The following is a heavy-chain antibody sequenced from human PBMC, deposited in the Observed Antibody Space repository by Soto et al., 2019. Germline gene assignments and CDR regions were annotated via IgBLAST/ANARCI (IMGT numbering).Heavy chain of an antibody. CDR3: ARRSSDFWSGYSPFDY. CDR2: IYYSGST. CDR1: GGSISSYY. V-gene: IGHV4-59*12. J-gene: IGHJ4*02. D-gene: IGHD3-3*01. Sequence: QVQLQESGPGLVKPSETLSLTCTVSGGSISSYYWSWIRQPPGKGLEWIGYIYYSGSTNYNPSLKSRVTISVDTSKNQFSLKLSSVTAADTAVYYCARRSSDFWSGYSPFDYWGQGTLVTVSS.